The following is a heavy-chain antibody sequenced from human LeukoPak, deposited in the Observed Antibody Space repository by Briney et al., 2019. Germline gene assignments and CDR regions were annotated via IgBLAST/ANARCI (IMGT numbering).Heavy chain of an antibody. CDR1: GFTFSSYS. V-gene: IGHV3-21*01. Sequence: GGSLRLSCAVSGFTFSSYSMNWVRQAPGKGLEWVSSISSSSSYIYYADSVKGRFTISRDNAKNSLYLQMNSQRAEDTAVYYCARVGKAAAGNHYWGKGTLVTVSS. D-gene: IGHD6-13*01. CDR3: ARVGKAAAGNHY. CDR2: ISSSSSYI. J-gene: IGHJ4*02.